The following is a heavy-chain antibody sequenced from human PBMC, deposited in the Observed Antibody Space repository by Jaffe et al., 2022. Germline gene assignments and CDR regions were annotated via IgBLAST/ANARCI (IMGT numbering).Heavy chain of an antibody. Sequence: EVQLVESGGGLVQPGGSLRLSCAASGFTFSSYWMSWVRQAPGKGLEWVANIKQDGSEKYYVDSVKGRFTISRDNAKNSLYLQMNSLRAEDTAVYYCARDRRYYDFWSGYYTMEDYYYMDVWGKGTTVTVSS. CDR2: IKQDGSEK. D-gene: IGHD3-3*01. CDR1: GFTFSSYW. J-gene: IGHJ6*03. CDR3: ARDRRYYDFWSGYYTMEDYYYMDV. V-gene: IGHV3-7*01.